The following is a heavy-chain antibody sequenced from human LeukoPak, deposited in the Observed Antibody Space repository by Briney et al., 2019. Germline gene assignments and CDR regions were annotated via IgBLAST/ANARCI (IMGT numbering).Heavy chain of an antibody. CDR1: GFTFSSYS. CDR3: ARAGGYQLPLHYMDV. V-gene: IGHV3-21*01. Sequence: PGGSLRLSCEAFGFTFSSYSVNWVRQAPGKGLEWVSSISAGSGYIYYADSVKGRFSISRDNAQNSLYLQMNSLRAEDTAVYYCARAGGYQLPLHYMDVWGKGTTVTVSS. J-gene: IGHJ6*03. CDR2: ISAGSGYI. D-gene: IGHD2-2*01.